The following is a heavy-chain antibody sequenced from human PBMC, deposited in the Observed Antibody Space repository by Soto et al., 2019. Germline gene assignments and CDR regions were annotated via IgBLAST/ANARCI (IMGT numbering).Heavy chain of an antibody. V-gene: IGHV1-18*01. CDR1: GYTFINYG. CDR2: ISTYNGNT. CDR3: ARDAGSGSYYPFDY. D-gene: IGHD3-10*01. Sequence: QVQLVQSGAEVRKPGASVKVSCKASGYTFINYGVNWVRQAPGQGLEWMGWISTYNGNTNYVQKLQGRVTMTTDTPTSTAYMELRSLRSDDTAVYYCARDAGSGSYYPFDYWGQGTLVTVSS. J-gene: IGHJ4*02.